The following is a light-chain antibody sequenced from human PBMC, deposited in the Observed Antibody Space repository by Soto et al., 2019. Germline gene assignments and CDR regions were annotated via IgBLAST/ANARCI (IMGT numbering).Light chain of an antibody. J-gene: IGKJ1*01. CDR1: QTVGTN. V-gene: IGKV3-15*01. CDR3: HQYSRWPRT. Sequence: EIVLTQSPVTLSVSPGERATLSCRASQTVGTNLAWFHQKPGQAPRLLFYGASTRATGIPARFSGSGSGTEFTLTIRSLQSEDFAVYYCHQYSRWPRTFGQGTTVEVK. CDR2: GAS.